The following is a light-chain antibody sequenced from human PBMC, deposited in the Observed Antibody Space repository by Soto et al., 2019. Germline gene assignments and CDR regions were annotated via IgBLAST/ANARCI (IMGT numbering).Light chain of an antibody. CDR1: QTVYGW. Sequence: DIQMTQSPSTLSASVGDRVAITCRASQTVYGWLAWYQHKPGQAPRLLIYEASTLESGVPPRFSARGSATEFTLTISSLQPEDVATYYCQQYNLFSGTFGQGTKVDSK. CDR3: QQYNLFSGT. J-gene: IGKJ1*01. V-gene: IGKV1-5*03. CDR2: EAS.